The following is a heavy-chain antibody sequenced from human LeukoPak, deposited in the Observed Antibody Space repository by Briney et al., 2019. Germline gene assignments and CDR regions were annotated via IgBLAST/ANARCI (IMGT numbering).Heavy chain of an antibody. CDR3: AKDRNYYYDSSGSLDY. J-gene: IGHJ4*02. Sequence: GGSLRLSCAASGFTFSSYGMHWVRQAPGKGLEWGPFIRYDGSNKYYADSVKGRFTISRDNAKNTLYLQMNSLRAEDTAVYYCAKDRNYYYDSSGSLDYWGQGTLVTVSS. CDR2: IRYDGSNK. CDR1: GFTFSSYG. D-gene: IGHD3-22*01. V-gene: IGHV3-30*02.